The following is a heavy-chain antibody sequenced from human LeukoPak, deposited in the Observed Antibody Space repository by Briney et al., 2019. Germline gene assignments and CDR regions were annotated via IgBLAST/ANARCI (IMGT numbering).Heavy chain of an antibody. V-gene: IGHV1-18*01. J-gene: IGHJ6*02. CDR2: ISAYNGKT. D-gene: IGHD2-2*01. CDR3: ARSPLIVVVPAAMRDYYYGMDV. CDR1: GYTFTSYG. Sequence: GASVILSCKASGYTFTSYGISWVRQAPGQGLEWMGWISAYNGKTNYAQKLQGRVTMTTDTSTSTAYMELRSVRSDDTAVYYCARSPLIVVVPAAMRDYYYGMDVWGQGTT.